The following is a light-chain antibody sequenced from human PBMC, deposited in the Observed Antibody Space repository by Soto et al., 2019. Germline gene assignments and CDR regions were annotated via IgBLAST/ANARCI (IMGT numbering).Light chain of an antibody. Sequence: EIVLTQSPATLSLSPGERATLSCRASQSVRRYLAWYQQKPGQAPRLLIYDASTRATGIPARFSGSGSDTDFTLTITSLEPEDFAVYYCQQRNNWPPITFGQGTRLEIK. J-gene: IGKJ5*01. V-gene: IGKV3-11*01. CDR1: QSVRRY. CDR2: DAS. CDR3: QQRNNWPPIT.